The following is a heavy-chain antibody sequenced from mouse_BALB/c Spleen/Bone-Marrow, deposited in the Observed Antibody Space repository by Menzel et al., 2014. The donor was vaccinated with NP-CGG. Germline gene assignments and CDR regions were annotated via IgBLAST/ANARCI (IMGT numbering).Heavy chain of an antibody. D-gene: IGHD2-4*01. J-gene: IGHJ4*01. CDR1: GLTFXSFG. Sequence: EVQLVESGGGLVQPGGSRKLSCAASGLTFXSFGMHWVRQAPEKGLEWVAYISSGSSTIYYADTVKGRFTISRDNPKNTLFLQMTSLRSEDTAMYYCTRKGVLITHYYAMDYWGQGTSVTVSS. CDR2: ISSGSSTI. V-gene: IGHV5-17*02. CDR3: TRKGVLITHYYAMDY.